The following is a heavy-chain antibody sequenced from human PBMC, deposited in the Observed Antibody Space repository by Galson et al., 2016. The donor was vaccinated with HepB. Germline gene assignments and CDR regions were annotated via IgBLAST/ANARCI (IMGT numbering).Heavy chain of an antibody. D-gene: IGHD1-1*01. CDR1: GFTVSSNY. CDR3: ARGNDHGTGAFGI. Sequence: SLGLSCAASGFTVSSNYMSWVRQAPGKGLEWVSIIYSGGDTYYADSVKGRFTISRDTLRNTLYVQMNSLRAEDTAVYYCARGNDHGTGAFGIWGQGTMVTVSS. J-gene: IGHJ3*02. V-gene: IGHV3-66*01. CDR2: IYSGGDT.